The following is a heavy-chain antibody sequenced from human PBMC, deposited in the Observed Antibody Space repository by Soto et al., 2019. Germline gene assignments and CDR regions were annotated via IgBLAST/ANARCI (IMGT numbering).Heavy chain of an antibody. J-gene: IGHJ6*02. Sequence: SETLSLTCTVSGGSVSSGSYYWSWIRQPPGKGLEWIGYIYYSGSTNYNPSLKSRVTISVDTSKNQFSLKLSSVTAADTAVYYCARGHYDFWSGPLIYYYGMDVWGQGTTVTVSS. CDR2: IYYSGST. CDR3: ARGHYDFWSGPLIYYYGMDV. D-gene: IGHD3-3*01. CDR1: GGSVSSGSYY. V-gene: IGHV4-61*01.